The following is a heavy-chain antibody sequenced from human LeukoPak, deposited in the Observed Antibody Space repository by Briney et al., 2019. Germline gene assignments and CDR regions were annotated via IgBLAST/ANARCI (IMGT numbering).Heavy chain of an antibody. CDR2: IYTSGST. CDR3: ARDPDCSSTSCYTGGYYYYYYMDV. D-gene: IGHD2-2*02. V-gene: IGHV4-4*07. CDR1: GGSISSYY. J-gene: IGHJ6*03. Sequence: PSETLSLTCTVSGGSISSYYWSWIRQPAGKGLEWIGRIYTSGSTNYNPSLKSRVTMSVDTSKNQFSLKLSSVTAADTAVYYCARDPDCSSTSCYTGGYYYYYYMDVWGKGTTVTVSS.